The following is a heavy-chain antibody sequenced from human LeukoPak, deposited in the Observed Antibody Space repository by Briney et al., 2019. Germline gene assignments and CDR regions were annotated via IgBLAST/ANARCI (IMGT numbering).Heavy chain of an antibody. V-gene: IGHV4-61*02. CDR1: GGSINSGSYY. D-gene: IGHD3-10*01. CDR3: AMNYYGSGSHRSGFDY. J-gene: IGHJ4*02. Sequence: SETLSLTCTVSGGSINSGSYYWSWIRQPAGKGLEWIGRIYTSGSTKYNPSLKSRVTISVDTSKNQFSLKLSSVTAADTAVYYCAMNYYGSGSHRSGFDYWGQGTLVTVSS. CDR2: IYTSGST.